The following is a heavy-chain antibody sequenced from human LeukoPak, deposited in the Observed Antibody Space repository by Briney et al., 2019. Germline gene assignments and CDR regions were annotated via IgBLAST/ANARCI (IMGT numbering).Heavy chain of an antibody. V-gene: IGHV1-24*01. D-gene: IGHD2-2*01. CDR1: GYTLTELS. J-gene: IGHJ5*02. Sequence: VASVNVSCKVSGYTLTELSMHWVRQAPGKGLEWMGGFDPEDGETIYAQKFQGRVTMTEDTSTDTAYMELSSLRSEDTAVYYCATAYCSSTSCRNWFDPWGQGTLVTVSS. CDR3: ATAYCSSTSCRNWFDP. CDR2: FDPEDGET.